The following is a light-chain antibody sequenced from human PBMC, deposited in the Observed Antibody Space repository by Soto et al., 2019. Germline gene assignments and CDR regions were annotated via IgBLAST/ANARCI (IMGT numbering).Light chain of an antibody. CDR3: KKYSNWPIT. V-gene: IGKV3-15*01. J-gene: IGKJ3*01. CDR1: QSVSSN. CDR2: GAS. Sequence: EIVMTQSPATLSVSPGERATLSCRASQSVSSNLAWYQQKPGQAPRLLIYGASTRATVIPARFSGSGSGTEFTLTISSLQSEDFAVYYCKKYSNWPITFGPGTKVDIK.